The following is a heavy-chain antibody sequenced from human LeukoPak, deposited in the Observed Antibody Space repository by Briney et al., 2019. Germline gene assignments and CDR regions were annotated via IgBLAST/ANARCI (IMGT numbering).Heavy chain of an antibody. V-gene: IGHV4-59*12. CDR1: GGSISSYY. J-gene: IGHJ4*02. Sequence: SETLSLTCTVSGGSISSYYRSWIRQPPGKGLEWIGYIYYSGSTNYNPSLKSRVTISVDTSKNHFSLRLSSVTAADTAVYYCARDREVGATGYYFDYWGQGTLVTVSS. CDR3: ARDREVGATGYYFDY. CDR2: IYYSGST. D-gene: IGHD1-26*01.